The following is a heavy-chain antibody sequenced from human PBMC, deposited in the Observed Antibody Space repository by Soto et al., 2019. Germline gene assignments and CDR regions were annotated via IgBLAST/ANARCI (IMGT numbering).Heavy chain of an antibody. J-gene: IGHJ3*02. CDR2: TRNKANSYTT. CDR1: GFTFSDHY. V-gene: IGHV3-72*01. Sequence: GGPLRLSCAASGFTFSDHYMDWVRQAPGKGLGWVGRTRNKANSYTTEYAASVKGRFTISRDDSKNSLYLQMNSLKTEDTAVYYCAREALRFLEWPPNDAFDIWGQGTMVTVSS. CDR3: AREALRFLEWPPNDAFDI. D-gene: IGHD3-3*01.